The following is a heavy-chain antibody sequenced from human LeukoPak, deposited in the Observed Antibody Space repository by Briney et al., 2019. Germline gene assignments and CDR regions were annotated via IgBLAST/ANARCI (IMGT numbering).Heavy chain of an antibody. V-gene: IGHV3-11*01. D-gene: IGHD2-15*01. Sequence: PGGSLRLSCAASGFTFSDYYMSWIRQAPGKGLEWVSYISSSGSTTYYADSVKGRFTISSDNSKNTLYLQMNSLRAEDTAIYYCAKDCNGGNCYIDYWGQGTLVTVAS. CDR2: ISSSGSTT. CDR1: GFTFSDYY. J-gene: IGHJ4*02. CDR3: AKDCNGGNCYIDY.